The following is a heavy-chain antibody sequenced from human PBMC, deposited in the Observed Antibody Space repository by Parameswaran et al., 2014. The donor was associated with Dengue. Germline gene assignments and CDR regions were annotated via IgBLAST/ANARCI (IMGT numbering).Heavy chain of an antibody. CDR3: ARGSIVVVVAATGEYYWFDP. CDR2: IYYSGST. J-gene: IGHJ5*02. D-gene: IGHD2-15*01. V-gene: IGHV4-59*01. Sequence: RWIRQPPGKGLEWIGYIYYSGSTNYNPSLKSRVTISVDTSKNQFSLKLSSVTAADTAVYYCARGSIVVVVAATGEYYWFDPWGQGTLVTVSS.